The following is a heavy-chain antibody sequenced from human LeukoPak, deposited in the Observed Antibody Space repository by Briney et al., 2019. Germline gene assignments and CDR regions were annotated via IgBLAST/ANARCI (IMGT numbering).Heavy chain of an antibody. D-gene: IGHD2-15*01. CDR2: IIPIFGTA. CDR3: ASFRRDCSGGSCYSSPILDY. J-gene: IGHJ4*02. CDR1: GGTFSSYA. Sequence: SVKVSCKASGGTFSSYAISWVRQAPGQGLEWMGGIIPIFGTANYAQKLQGRVTMTTDTSTSTAYMELRSLRSDDTAVYYCASFRRDCSGGSCYSSPILDYWGQGTLVTVSS. V-gene: IGHV1-69*05.